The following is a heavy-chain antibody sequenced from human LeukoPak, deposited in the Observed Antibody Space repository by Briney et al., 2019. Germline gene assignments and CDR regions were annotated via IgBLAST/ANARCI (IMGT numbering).Heavy chain of an antibody. CDR1: GISFSKYG. Sequence: PGGSLSLSCAASGISFSKYGVQGVRQAPGKGLEWVAFIRFDGNKRSYADSVKGRFTISRDNSKNSLSLQMNSLRGDDTAMYYCATDPPAQGMPYDDYWGQGNLVVVSS. CDR3: ATDPPAQGMPYDDY. J-gene: IGHJ4*02. V-gene: IGHV3-30*02. D-gene: IGHD3-3*01. CDR2: IRFDGNKR.